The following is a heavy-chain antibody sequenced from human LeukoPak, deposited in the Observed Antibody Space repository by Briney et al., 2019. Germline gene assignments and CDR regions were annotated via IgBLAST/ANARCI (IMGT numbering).Heavy chain of an antibody. J-gene: IGHJ5*02. CDR2: ISSSGSTI. Sequence: GGSLRLSCAPSGFTFSDYYMSWIRQAPGKGLEWVSYISSSGSTIYYADSVKGRFTISRDNAKNSRYLQMNSLRAEDTAVYYCSGNYYGSGVAHWGQGTLVTVSS. CDR3: SGNYYGSGVAH. CDR1: GFTFSDYY. V-gene: IGHV3-11*01. D-gene: IGHD3-10*01.